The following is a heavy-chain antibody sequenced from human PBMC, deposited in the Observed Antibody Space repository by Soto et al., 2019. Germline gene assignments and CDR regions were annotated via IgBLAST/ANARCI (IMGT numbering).Heavy chain of an antibody. D-gene: IGHD5-12*01. CDR3: TTDHGYSGYDTEDFHDY. CDR1: GFTFSNAW. Sequence: GGSLRLSCAASGFTFSNAWMNWVRQAPGKGLEWVGRIKSKTDGGTTDYAAPVKGRFTISRDDSKNTLYLQMNSLKTEDTAVYYCTTDHGYSGYDTEDFHDYWGQGTLVTVSS. CDR2: IKSKTDGGTT. V-gene: IGHV3-15*07. J-gene: IGHJ4*02.